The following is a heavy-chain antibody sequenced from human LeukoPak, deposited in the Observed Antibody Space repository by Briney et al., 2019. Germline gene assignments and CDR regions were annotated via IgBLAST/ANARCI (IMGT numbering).Heavy chain of an antibody. CDR2: INQYGSEK. CDR3: ARRLGDRIAAAGTRRSDAFDI. D-gene: IGHD6-13*01. Sequence: PGGSLRLSCAASGFTFSSYWMSWVRQAPGKGREWVANINQYGSEKYYVYSLKGRLTIYRDNHKNSLYLQMNSLRAEDRAVYYCARRLGDRIAAAGTRRSDAFDIWGQGTMVTVSS. J-gene: IGHJ3*02. V-gene: IGHV3-7*01. CDR1: GFTFSSYW.